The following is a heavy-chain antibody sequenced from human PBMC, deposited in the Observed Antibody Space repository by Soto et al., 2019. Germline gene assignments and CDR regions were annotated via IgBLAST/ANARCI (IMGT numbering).Heavy chain of an antibody. V-gene: IGHV4-31*03. CDR2: IYYSGST. D-gene: IGHD3-22*01. J-gene: IGHJ4*02. Sequence: QVQLQESGPGLVKPSQTLSLSCTVSDGSISSGSYYWTWVRQHPGKGLEWIGYIYYSGSTYYNPSLKSRVIISVDTSKNQFSLKMSSVTAADTAVYYCARDSSGYGILDYWGQGTLVTVSS. CDR1: DGSISSGSYY. CDR3: ARDSSGYGILDY.